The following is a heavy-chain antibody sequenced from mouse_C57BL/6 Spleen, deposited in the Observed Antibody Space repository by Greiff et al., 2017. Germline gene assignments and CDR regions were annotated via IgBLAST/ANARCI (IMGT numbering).Heavy chain of an antibody. CDR2: IDPENGDT. Sequence: EVQGVESGAELVRPGASVKLSCTASGFNIKDDYMHWVKQRPEQGLEWIGWIDPENGDTEYASKFQGKATITADTSSNTAYLQLSSLTSEDTAVYYCTTGWDKFAYWGQGTLVTVSA. J-gene: IGHJ3*01. CDR1: GFNIKDDY. CDR3: TTGWDKFAY. D-gene: IGHD3-3*01. V-gene: IGHV14-4*01.